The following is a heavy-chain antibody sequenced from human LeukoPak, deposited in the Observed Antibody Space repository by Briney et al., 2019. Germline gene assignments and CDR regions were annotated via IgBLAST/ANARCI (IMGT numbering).Heavy chain of an antibody. CDR1: GYTFTGYY. CDR3: AREVRYCSSTSCYTEEYYFDY. J-gene: IGHJ4*02. CDR2: INPNSGGT. D-gene: IGHD2-2*02. Sequence: ASVKVSCKASGYTFTGYYMHWLRQAPGQGLEWMGWINPNSGGTSYAQKFQGRVTMTRDTSTSTVYMELSSLRSEDTAVYYCAREVRYCSSTSCYTEEYYFDYWGQGTLVTVSS. V-gene: IGHV1-2*02.